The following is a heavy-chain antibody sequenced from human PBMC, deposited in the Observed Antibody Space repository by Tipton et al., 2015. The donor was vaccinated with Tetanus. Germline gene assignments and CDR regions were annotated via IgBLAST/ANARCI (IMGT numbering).Heavy chain of an antibody. CDR2: IKQDGSEK. Sequence: GSLRLSCAASGFTLSTYWMSWVRQAPGKGLEWVASIKQDGSEKYYVDSVKGRFTISRDNAKNSLHLQMNSLTAEDTAVYYCVNFATSWGQGTLVTVSS. CDR1: GFTLSTYW. V-gene: IGHV3-7*01. J-gene: IGHJ5*02. CDR3: VNFATS.